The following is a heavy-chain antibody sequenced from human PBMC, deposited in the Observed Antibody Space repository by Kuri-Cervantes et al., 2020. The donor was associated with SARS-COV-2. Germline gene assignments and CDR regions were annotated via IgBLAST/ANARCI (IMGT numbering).Heavy chain of an antibody. D-gene: IGHD3-3*01. CDR1: GGSISSYY. J-gene: IGHJ4*02. Sequence: SETLSLTCTVSGGSISSYYWSWIRQPAGKGLEWIGRIYTSGSTNYNPSPKSRVTMSVDTSKNQFSLKLSSVTAADTAVYYCARDPSRGVRWSGYPNYFDYWGQGTLVTVSS. CDR2: IYTSGST. V-gene: IGHV4-4*07. CDR3: ARDPSRGVRWSGYPNYFDY.